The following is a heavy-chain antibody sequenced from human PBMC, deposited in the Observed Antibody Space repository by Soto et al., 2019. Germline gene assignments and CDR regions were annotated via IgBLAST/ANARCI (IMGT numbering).Heavy chain of an antibody. D-gene: IGHD3-22*01. V-gene: IGHV3-33*01. Sequence: GGSLRLSCAASGFTFSSYGMHWVHQAPGKGLEWVAVIWYDGSNKYYADSVKGRFTISRDNSENTLYLQMNSLRAEDTAVYYCARDDYYDSSGYYGYWGQGTLVTVSS. CDR3: ARDDYYDSSGYYGY. J-gene: IGHJ4*02. CDR1: GFTFSSYG. CDR2: IWYDGSNK.